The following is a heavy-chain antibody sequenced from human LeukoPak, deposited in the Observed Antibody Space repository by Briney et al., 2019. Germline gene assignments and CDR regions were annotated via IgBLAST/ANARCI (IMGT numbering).Heavy chain of an antibody. V-gene: IGHV4-34*01. CDR1: RGSFSGYY. CDR3: ARGRFSSTRWAFDY. J-gene: IGHJ4*02. CDR2: INHSGST. Sequence: SETLSLTCAVYRGSFSGYYWSWIRQPPGKGLEWIGEINHSGSTNYNPSLKSRVTISVDTSKNQFSLKLSSVTAADTAVYYCARGRFSSTRWAFDYWGQGTLVTVSS. D-gene: IGHD6-13*01.